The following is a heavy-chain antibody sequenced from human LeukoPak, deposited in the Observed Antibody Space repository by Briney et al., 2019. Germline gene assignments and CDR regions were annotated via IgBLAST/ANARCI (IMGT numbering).Heavy chain of an antibody. Sequence: PGRSLRLSCAASGSTFSSYAMHWVRQAPGKGLEWVAVISYDGSNKYYADSVKGRFTISKDNSKNTLYLQMNSLRAEDTAVYYCARYEGSGWFDYWGQGTLVTVSS. CDR2: ISYDGSNK. J-gene: IGHJ4*02. V-gene: IGHV3-30*04. D-gene: IGHD6-19*01. CDR1: GSTFSSYA. CDR3: ARYEGSGWFDY.